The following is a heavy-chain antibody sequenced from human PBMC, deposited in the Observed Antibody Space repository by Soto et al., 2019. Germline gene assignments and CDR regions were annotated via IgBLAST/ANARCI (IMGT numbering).Heavy chain of an antibody. J-gene: IGHJ6*02. Sequence: EVQLVESGGGLVQPGGSLRLSCAASGFTFVGYWMSWVRQAPGRGLEWVANIKQDGSEKYYVDSVKGRFTISRDNTQNSLFLQMNSLRAEDTAVYYCARGRGMAVWGQGTTVTVSS. D-gene: IGHD3-10*01. CDR1: GFTFVGYW. V-gene: IGHV3-7*01. CDR2: IKQDGSEK. CDR3: ARGRGMAV.